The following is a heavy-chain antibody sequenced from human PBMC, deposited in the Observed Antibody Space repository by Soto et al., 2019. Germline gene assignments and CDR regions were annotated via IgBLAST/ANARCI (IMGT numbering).Heavy chain of an antibody. CDR1: GSTVSSNSYY. CDR3: ARADRRDCSISTCYIFDY. D-gene: IGHD2-2*02. V-gene: IGHV4-61*01. CDR2: IDYSGST. Sequence: PSETLSLTCTVSGSTVSSNSYYWSWIRQPPGKGLEWIGYIDYSGSTKYNPSLKSRVTISVDTSKNQFSLKLSSVTAADTAVYYCARADRRDCSISTCYIFDYWGQGTQVTVSS. J-gene: IGHJ4*02.